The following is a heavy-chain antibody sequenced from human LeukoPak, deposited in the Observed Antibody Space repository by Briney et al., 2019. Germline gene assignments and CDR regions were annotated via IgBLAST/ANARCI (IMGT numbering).Heavy chain of an antibody. CDR3: ARSPYIAAPGYFDY. J-gene: IGHJ4*02. CDR1: GFTFSSYW. V-gene: IGHV3-7*01. D-gene: IGHD6-13*01. CDR2: IKQDGSEK. Sequence: GGSLRLSCAASGFTFSSYWMGWVRQAPGKGLEWVANIKQDGSEKYYVDSVKGRFTISRDNAKNSLYLQMNSLRAEDTAVYYCARSPYIAAPGYFDYWGQGTLVTVSS.